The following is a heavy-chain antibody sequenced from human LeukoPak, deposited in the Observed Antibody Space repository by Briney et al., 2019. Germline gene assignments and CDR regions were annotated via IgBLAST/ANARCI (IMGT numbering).Heavy chain of an antibody. D-gene: IGHD5-18*01. CDR1: GYTFTSYD. Sequence: ASVKVSCKASGYTFTSYDINWVRQAPGQGLEWMGGIIPIFGTANYAQKFQGRVTITTDESTSTAYMELSSLRSEDTAVYYCARGDTAMVNYYYYYMDVWGKGTTVTVSS. J-gene: IGHJ6*03. CDR2: IIPIFGTA. CDR3: ARGDTAMVNYYYYYMDV. V-gene: IGHV1-69*05.